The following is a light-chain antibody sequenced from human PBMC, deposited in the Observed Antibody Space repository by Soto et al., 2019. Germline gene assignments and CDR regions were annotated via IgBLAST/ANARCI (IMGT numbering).Light chain of an antibody. CDR2: WAS. CDR3: QQYYSSSLT. J-gene: IGKJ4*01. Sequence: DILMTQSPDSLAVSLGEGATIKCRSSQTILKSSIKKNSLAWYQQKPGQPPRLLIYWASTRDSGVPDRFSGSGSGTDFTLTITRLQAEDVAVYYCQQYYSSSLTFGGGTKVDIK. V-gene: IGKV4-1*01. CDR1: QTILKSSIKKNS.